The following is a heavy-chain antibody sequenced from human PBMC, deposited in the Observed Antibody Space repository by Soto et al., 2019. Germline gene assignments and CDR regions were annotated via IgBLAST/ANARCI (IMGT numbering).Heavy chain of an antibody. CDR3: AKLVVTFKPAVVVEAFDS. J-gene: IGHJ3*02. CDR2: ISGSGGST. Sequence: EVQLLESGGGLVQPGGSLRLSCAASGFTFSSYAMSWVRQAPGKGLEWVSAISGSGGSTYYADSVKGRFTISRDNSKNTLSLQMNSSRADATASYDCAKLVVTFKPAVVVEAFDSWGKGTMVTVAS. CDR1: GFTFSSYA. D-gene: IGHD3-22*01. V-gene: IGHV3-23*01.